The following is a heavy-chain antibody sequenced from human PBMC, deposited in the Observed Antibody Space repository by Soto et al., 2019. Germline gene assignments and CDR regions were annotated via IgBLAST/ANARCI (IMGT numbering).Heavy chain of an antibody. CDR3: ARYNAASGTYYFDY. Sequence: SETLSLTCTVSGGSISSGDYYWSWIRQPPGKGLEWIGYIYYSGSTYYNPSLKSRVTISVDTSKNQFSLKLSSVTAADTAVYFCARYNAASGTYYFDYWGRGALVTVSS. V-gene: IGHV4-30-4*01. CDR2: IYYSGST. J-gene: IGHJ4*02. CDR1: GGSISSGDYY. D-gene: IGHD6-13*01.